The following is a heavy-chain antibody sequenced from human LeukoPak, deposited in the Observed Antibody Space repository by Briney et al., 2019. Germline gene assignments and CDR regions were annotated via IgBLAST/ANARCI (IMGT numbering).Heavy chain of an antibody. Sequence: GGGLRLSCLASGFTFNIYAMNWVRQAPGEGLEWVSGISGSGGQTSYGGCVKGRFTISRDNSKHTLYLQKDSLRAEDTAVYYCAKDFVYYYDSSGPYYFDYWGQGTLVTVSS. J-gene: IGHJ4*02. CDR3: AKDFVYYYDSSGPYYFDY. CDR2: ISGSGGQT. CDR1: GFTFNIYA. V-gene: IGHV3-23*01. D-gene: IGHD3-22*01.